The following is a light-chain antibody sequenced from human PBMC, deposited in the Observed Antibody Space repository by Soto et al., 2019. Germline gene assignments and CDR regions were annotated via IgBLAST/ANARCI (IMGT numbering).Light chain of an antibody. CDR3: TSYTSSSIDYV. CDR1: SSDVGGYNY. V-gene: IGLV2-14*01. CDR2: EVS. Sequence: QSALTQPASVSGSPGQTITISCTGTSSDVGGYNYVSWYQQHPGKALKLMIYEVSNRPSGVSNRFSGSKSGNTASLAISGLQAEDEADYYCTSYTSSSIDYVFGTGTKVTVL. J-gene: IGLJ1*01.